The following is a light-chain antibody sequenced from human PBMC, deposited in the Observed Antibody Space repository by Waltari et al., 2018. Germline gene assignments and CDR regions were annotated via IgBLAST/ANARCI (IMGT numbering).Light chain of an antibody. CDR2: HVT. CDR3: AAETSRSTLYV. Sequence: QSALTQPASVSGSPGQSITIPCTGTSSDIGFYTFVSWYQQHPGKAPKVIIYHVTNWPSGVSNRFSGSRSGNTASLTISGLQAEDEADYYCAAETSRSTLYVFGTGTKVTVL. CDR1: SSDIGFYTF. V-gene: IGLV2-14*03. J-gene: IGLJ1*01.